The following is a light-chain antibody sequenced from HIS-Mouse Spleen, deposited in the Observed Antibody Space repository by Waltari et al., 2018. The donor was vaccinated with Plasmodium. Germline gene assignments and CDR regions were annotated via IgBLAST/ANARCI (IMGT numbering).Light chain of an antibody. CDR1: QSVSSSY. J-gene: IGKJ5*01. Sequence: EIVLTQSPGTLSLSPGERATLSGRASQSVSSSYLAWDQQKPGQDPRLLILGASSRATGIPDRFSGSGSGTDFTLTISRLEPEDFAVYYCQQYGSSPITFGQGTRLEIK. CDR3: QQYGSSPIT. V-gene: IGKV3-20*01. CDR2: GAS.